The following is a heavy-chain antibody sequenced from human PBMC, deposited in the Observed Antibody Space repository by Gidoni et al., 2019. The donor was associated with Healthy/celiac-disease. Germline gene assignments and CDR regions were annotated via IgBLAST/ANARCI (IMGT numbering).Heavy chain of an antibody. V-gene: IGHV4-39*01. CDR3: ASSSYDSSGLDY. D-gene: IGHD3-22*01. Sequence: STYYNPSLKSRVTISVDTSKNQFSLKLSSVTAADTAVYYCASSSYDSSGLDYWGQGTLVTVSS. CDR2: ST. J-gene: IGHJ4*02.